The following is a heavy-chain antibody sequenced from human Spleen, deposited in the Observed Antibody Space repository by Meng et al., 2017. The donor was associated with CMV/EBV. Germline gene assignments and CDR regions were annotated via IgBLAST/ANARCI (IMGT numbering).Heavy chain of an antibody. V-gene: IGHV4-59*01. CDR2: IYYSGST. CDR3: ARFRELPNYYGMDV. Sequence: SETLSLTCAVYGGSFSGYYWSWIRQPPGKGLEWIGYIYYSGSTNYNPSLKSRVTISVDTSKNQFSLKLSSVTAADTALYYCARFRELPNYYGMDVWGQGTTVTVSS. D-gene: IGHD1-26*01. CDR1: GGSFSGYY. J-gene: IGHJ6*02.